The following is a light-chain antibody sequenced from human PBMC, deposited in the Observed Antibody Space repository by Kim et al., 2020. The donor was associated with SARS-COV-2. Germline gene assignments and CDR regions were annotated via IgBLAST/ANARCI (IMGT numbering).Light chain of an antibody. Sequence: ASVGDRFTITCRASQGISSYLAWYQQKPGKAPKLLIYAASTLQSGVPSRFSGSGSGTDFTLTISSLQPEDVATYYCQQLNSYPRTFGQGTKVDIK. V-gene: IGKV1-9*01. CDR3: QQLNSYPRT. CDR1: QGISSY. CDR2: AAS. J-gene: IGKJ1*01.